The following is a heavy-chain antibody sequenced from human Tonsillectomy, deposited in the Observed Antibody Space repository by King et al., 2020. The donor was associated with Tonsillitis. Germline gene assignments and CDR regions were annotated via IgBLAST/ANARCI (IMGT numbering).Heavy chain of an antibody. Sequence: VQLVESGGGLIQPGRSLRLSCAASGFTVSNNYMSWVRQAPGKGLEWVSLIYSGGSTNYADSVKGRFTISRDNSKNALYLQMNFLRADDTAVYYCARLVPAANFDFWGQGTLVTVSS. CDR1: GFTVSNNY. CDR2: IYSGGST. J-gene: IGHJ4*02. D-gene: IGHD2-2*01. V-gene: IGHV3-53*01. CDR3: ARLVPAANFDF.